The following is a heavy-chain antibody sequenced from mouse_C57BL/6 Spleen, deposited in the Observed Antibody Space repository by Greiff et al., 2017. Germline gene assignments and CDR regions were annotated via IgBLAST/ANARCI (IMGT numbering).Heavy chain of an antibody. J-gene: IGHJ4*01. D-gene: IGHD1-1*01. CDR3: ARIYYYGSSPKAMDY. CDR2: INYDGSST. CDR1: GFTFSDYY. V-gene: IGHV5-16*01. Sequence: EVKLVESEGGLVQPGSSMKLSCTASGFTFSDYYMAWVRQVPEKGLEWVANINYDGSSTYYLDSLKSRFIISRDNAKNILYLQMSSLKSEDTATYYCARIYYYGSSPKAMDYWGQGTSVTVSS.